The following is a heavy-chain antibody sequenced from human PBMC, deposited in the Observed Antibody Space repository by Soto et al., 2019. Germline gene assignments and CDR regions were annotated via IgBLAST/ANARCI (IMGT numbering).Heavy chain of an antibody. CDR2: IDAGNGNT. CDR3: ARSATDNSRFDY. V-gene: IGHV1-3*01. D-gene: IGHD2-21*02. J-gene: IGHJ4*02. CDR1: GYTFTRNA. Sequence: QVQLVQSGAEVKKPGASVKVSCKASGYTFTRNAIHWVRQAPGQRLEWIGKIDAGNGNTKYSQKFQGRVTITRDTSASAAYMELSTLGSEDTSIYSCARSATDNSRFDYWGPGTLVTVSS.